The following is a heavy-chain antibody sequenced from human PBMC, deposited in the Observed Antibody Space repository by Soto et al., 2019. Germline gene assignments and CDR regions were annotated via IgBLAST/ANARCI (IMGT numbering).Heavy chain of an antibody. Sequence: QVQLVQSGAEVKKPGASVRVSCKASGYTFSNYDINWVRQATGQGLEWMGWMNPNSGKTGYAQKFQGRVSRTRYTSITTAYMELSSLTSEDTAVYYCFRGRRATVASWGQGTQVTVSS. V-gene: IGHV1-8*01. CDR1: GYTFSNYD. CDR2: MNPNSGKT. CDR3: FRGRRATVAS. D-gene: IGHD6-25*01. J-gene: IGHJ5*01.